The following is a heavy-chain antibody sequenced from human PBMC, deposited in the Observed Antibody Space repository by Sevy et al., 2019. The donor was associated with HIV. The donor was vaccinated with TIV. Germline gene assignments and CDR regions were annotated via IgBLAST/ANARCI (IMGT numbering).Heavy chain of an antibody. D-gene: IGHD4-17*01. CDR3: AREGYGDYTYFDY. Sequence: SETLSLTCTVSGGSISSYYWSWIRQPPGKGLEWIGYIYYSGSTNYNPSLKSRVPISVDTSKNQFSLKLSSLTAADTAVYYCAREGYGDYTYFDYWGQGTLVTVSS. CDR2: IYYSGST. J-gene: IGHJ4*02. V-gene: IGHV4-59*01. CDR1: GGSISSYY.